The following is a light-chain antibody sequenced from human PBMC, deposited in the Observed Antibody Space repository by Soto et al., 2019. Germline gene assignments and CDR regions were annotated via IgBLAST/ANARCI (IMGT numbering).Light chain of an antibody. CDR2: DSS. CDR3: QQYIKWPIT. V-gene: IGKV3-15*01. CDR1: QYITIY. J-gene: IGKJ5*01. Sequence: VLTHAPATRSLPQCKTATLSFRASQYITIYLAWYQPKPGQAPRLLISDSSTRATGIPARFSGSGSGTEFTLTVSSLQSEDFAVYYCQQYIKWPITCGKGTQRENK.